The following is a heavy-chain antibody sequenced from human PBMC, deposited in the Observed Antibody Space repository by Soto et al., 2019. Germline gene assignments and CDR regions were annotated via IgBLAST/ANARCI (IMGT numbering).Heavy chain of an antibody. D-gene: IGHD2-15*01. CDR1: GFTFSHYG. CDR3: AKGQCCSGGSCYFNPSDH. CDR2: ISYDGRYK. Sequence: QVPLVESGGGVVQPGRSLRGSCAASGFTFSHYGIHWVRHAPGKGLEWVSDISYDGRYKYYADSVKGRFTISRDNFNNPRYLQLNSLRAEDTAVYYCAKGQCCSGGSCYFNPSDHWGEGTPVTVSA. J-gene: IGHJ4*02. V-gene: IGHV3-30*18.